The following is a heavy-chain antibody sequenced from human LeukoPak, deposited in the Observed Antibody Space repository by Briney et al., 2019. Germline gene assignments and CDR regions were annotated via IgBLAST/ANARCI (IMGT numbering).Heavy chain of an antibody. D-gene: IGHD6-19*01. J-gene: IGHJ4*02. V-gene: IGHV3-23*01. CDR1: GFTFSSYG. CDR2: ISGSGGST. CDR3: AKDEFSGSSGWYYFDY. Sequence: GGSLRLSCAASGFTFSSYGMSWVRQAPGKGLEWVSAISGSGGSTYYADSVKGRFTISRDNSKNTLYLQMNSLRAEDTAVYYCAKDEFSGSSGWYYFDYWGRGTLVTVSS.